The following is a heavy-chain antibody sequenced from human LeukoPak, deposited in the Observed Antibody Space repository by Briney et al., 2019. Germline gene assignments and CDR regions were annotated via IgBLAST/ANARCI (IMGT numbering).Heavy chain of an antibody. CDR3: ARDCSSTRCFRGGFDP. Sequence: PGGSLRLSCAASGFTFSSYWMTWVRQAPGKGLEWVANIKQDGSEKYYMDSVKGRFTVSRDDAKNSLCLQMNSLRVEDTAVYYCARDCSSTRCFRGGFDPWGQGTLVIVSS. CDR2: IKQDGSEK. J-gene: IGHJ5*02. D-gene: IGHD2-2*01. V-gene: IGHV3-7*01. CDR1: GFTFSSYW.